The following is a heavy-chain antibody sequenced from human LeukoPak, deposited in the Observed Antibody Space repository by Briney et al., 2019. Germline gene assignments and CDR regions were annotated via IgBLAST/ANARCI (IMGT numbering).Heavy chain of an antibody. J-gene: IGHJ5*02. D-gene: IGHD6-25*01. CDR1: VYTFTSYY. Sequence: ASVKVSCKPSVYTFTSYYIHWVRQAPGQGLEWLGIINPSGGKTMYAQKFQGRITMTTDMSTSTVYMEMTGLKSEDTAVYCCARDAIAASVYKWFDPWGKGTLVTVSS. V-gene: IGHV1-46*01. CDR2: INPSGGKT. CDR3: ARDAIAASVYKWFDP.